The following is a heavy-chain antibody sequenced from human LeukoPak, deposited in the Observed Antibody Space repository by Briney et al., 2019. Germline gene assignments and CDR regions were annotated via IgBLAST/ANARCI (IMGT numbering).Heavy chain of an antibody. CDR1: GFTFSSYS. J-gene: IGHJ4*02. D-gene: IGHD3-22*01. CDR3: ARARYDNSGPYDKYYFDY. Sequence: GGSLRLSCAASGFTFSSYSMNWVRQAPGKGLEWVSSISSSSSYIYYADSVKGRFTISRDNAKNSLYPQMNSLRAEDTAVYYCARARYDNSGPYDKYYFDYSGQGTLVTVSS. CDR2: ISSSSSYI. V-gene: IGHV3-21*01.